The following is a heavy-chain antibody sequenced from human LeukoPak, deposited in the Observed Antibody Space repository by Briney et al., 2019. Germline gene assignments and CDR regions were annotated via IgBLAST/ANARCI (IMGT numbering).Heavy chain of an antibody. CDR3: AREGLPGLCTSTSCYAVFDP. CDR2: LSFGGST. Sequence: KPSETLSLTCAVSGGSISSSGYFWGWIRQSPGNGLEWIGSLSFGGSTYYNPSLKSRVTISGDTAKNHVSLKLISVSAADTAVYYRAREGLPGLCTSTSCYAVFDPWGQGTLVTVSS. V-gene: IGHV4-39*02. D-gene: IGHD2-2*01. J-gene: IGHJ5*02. CDR1: GGSISSSGYF.